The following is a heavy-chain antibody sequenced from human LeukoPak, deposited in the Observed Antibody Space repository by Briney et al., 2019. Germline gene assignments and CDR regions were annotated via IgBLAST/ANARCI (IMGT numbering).Heavy chain of an antibody. Sequence: PGGSLRLSCAASGFTFSSYWMHWVRQAPGKGLVWVSRINSDGSSTSYADSVKGRFTISRDNAKNTLYLQMNSLRAEDTAVYYCAKLSAYIAVAGTVDYWGQGTLVTVSS. J-gene: IGHJ4*02. CDR3: AKLSAYIAVAGTVDY. CDR1: GFTFSSYW. CDR2: INSDGSST. D-gene: IGHD6-19*01. V-gene: IGHV3-74*01.